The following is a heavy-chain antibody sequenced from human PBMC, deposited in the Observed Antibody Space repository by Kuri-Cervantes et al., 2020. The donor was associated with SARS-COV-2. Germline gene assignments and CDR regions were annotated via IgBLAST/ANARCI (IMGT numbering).Heavy chain of an antibody. Sequence: ASVKVSCKASGYTFTSYGISWVRQAPGQGLEWMGWISAYNGNTNYAQKLQGRVTMTTDTSTSTAYMELRSLSSDDTAVYYCERDKSCTNGVCPYYYGMDVWGQGTTVTVSS. V-gene: IGHV1-18*01. CDR2: ISAYNGNT. D-gene: IGHD2-8*01. CDR3: ERDKSCTNGVCPYYYGMDV. CDR1: GYTFTSYG. J-gene: IGHJ6*02.